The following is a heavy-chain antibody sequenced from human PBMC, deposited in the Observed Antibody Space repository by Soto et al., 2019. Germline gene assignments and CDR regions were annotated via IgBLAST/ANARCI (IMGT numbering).Heavy chain of an antibody. CDR1: GFTFSSYA. D-gene: IGHD3-10*01. CDR3: AKDGDYYGSGSYAYYYYGMDV. V-gene: IGHV3-23*01. Sequence: GGSLRLSCAASGFTFSSYAMSWVRQAPGKGLEWVSAISGSGGSTYYADSVKGRFTISRDNSKNTLYLQMNSLRAEDTAVYYCAKDGDYYGSGSYAYYYYGMDVWGQGTTVTVSS. J-gene: IGHJ6*02. CDR2: ISGSGGST.